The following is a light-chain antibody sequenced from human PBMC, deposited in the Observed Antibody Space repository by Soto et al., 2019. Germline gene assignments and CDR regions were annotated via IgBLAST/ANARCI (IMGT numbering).Light chain of an antibody. CDR2: EVS. J-gene: IGLJ1*01. CDR1: SSDVGGYNY. CDR3: SSYAGKTPYV. V-gene: IGLV2-8*01. Sequence: QSALTQPPSASGSPGQSVTISCTGTSSDVGGYNYVSWYQQHPGKAPKLMIYEVSKRPSGVPDRFSGSKSGNTASLTVSGLQAEDEADYYCSSYAGKTPYVFGTGTKVTVL.